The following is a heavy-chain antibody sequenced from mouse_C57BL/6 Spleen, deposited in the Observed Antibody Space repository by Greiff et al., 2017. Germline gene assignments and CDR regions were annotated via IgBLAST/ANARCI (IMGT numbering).Heavy chain of an antibody. Sequence: QVQLKESGPELVKPGASVKISCKASGYAFSSSWMNWVKQRPGKGLEWIGRIYPGDGDTNYNGKFKGKATLTADKSSSTAYMQLSSLTSEDSAVYFCATPLYYYGSSYGYFDVWGTGTTVTVSS. CDR1: GYAFSSSW. CDR3: ATPLYYYGSSYGYFDV. D-gene: IGHD1-1*01. V-gene: IGHV1-82*01. CDR2: IYPGDGDT. J-gene: IGHJ1*03.